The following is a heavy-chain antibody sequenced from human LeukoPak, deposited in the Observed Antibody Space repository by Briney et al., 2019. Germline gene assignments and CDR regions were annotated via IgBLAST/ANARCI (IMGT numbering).Heavy chain of an antibody. V-gene: IGHV1-2*04. Sequence: ASVKVSCKASGYTFTGYYMHWVRQAPGQGLEWMGWINPNSGGTNYAQKFPGWVTITRDTSISTAYMELSRLRSDDTAVYYCARGYSSRWVDYWGQGTLVTVSS. J-gene: IGHJ4*02. D-gene: IGHD6-13*01. CDR2: INPNSGGT. CDR3: ARGYSSRWVDY. CDR1: GYTFTGYY.